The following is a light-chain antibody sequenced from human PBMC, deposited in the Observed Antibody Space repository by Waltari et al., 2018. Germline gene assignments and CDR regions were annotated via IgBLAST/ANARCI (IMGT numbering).Light chain of an antibody. J-gene: IGKJ4*01. CDR3: QQFYTTPLT. CDR2: DAS. Sequence: DIQMTQSPSSLSASVGDRVTITCRASQVIRNSLAWYQQKPGRAPKLLIYDASRLQSGVPSRFSGSGSGTDFTLTISSLQPEDFATIYCQQFYTTPLTVGGGTKVEIK. V-gene: IGKV1-NL1*01. CDR1: QVIRNS.